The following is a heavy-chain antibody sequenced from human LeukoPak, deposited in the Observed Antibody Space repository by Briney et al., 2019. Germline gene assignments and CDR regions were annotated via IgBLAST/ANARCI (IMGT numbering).Heavy chain of an antibody. CDR3: AAGGRSGY. V-gene: IGHV3-74*01. CDR1: GFTFSSYA. J-gene: IGHJ4*02. Sequence: GGSLRLSCAASGFTFSSYAMFWVRQVPGKGLVSVSRISNDGKTTLYADSVKGRFTISRDNAKNTVYLQMSSLRAEDTAVYFCAAGGRSGYWGQGTLVTVS. D-gene: IGHD2-15*01. CDR2: ISNDGKTT.